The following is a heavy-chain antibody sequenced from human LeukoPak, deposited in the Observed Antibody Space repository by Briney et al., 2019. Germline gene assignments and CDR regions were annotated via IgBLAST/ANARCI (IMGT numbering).Heavy chain of an antibody. D-gene: IGHD2-8*01. V-gene: IGHV3-11*03. CDR3: ARVLMGYDVLDI. J-gene: IGHJ3*02. CDR2: ISSSTSYT. CDR1: AFTFSDYY. Sequence: PGGSLRLSCAASAFTFSDYYMSWIRQAPGKGLEWVSYISSSTSYTNYADSVKGRFTISRDNAKNSLYLQMNSLRAEDTAVYYCARVLMGYDVLDIWGQGTMVTVSS.